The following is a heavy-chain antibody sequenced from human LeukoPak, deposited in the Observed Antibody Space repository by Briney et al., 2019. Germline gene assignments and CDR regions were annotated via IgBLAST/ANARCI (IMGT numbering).Heavy chain of an antibody. V-gene: IGHV3-66*01. CDR2: IYSGGST. J-gene: IGHJ4*02. CDR1: GFTVSSNN. D-gene: IGHD6-13*01. CDR3: ARASSWYRLFDY. Sequence: GGSLRLSCAASGFTVSSNNMSWVRQAPGKGLEWVSVIYSGGSTYYADSVKGRFTISRDNSKNTLYLQMNSLRAEDTAVYYCARASSWYRLFDYWGQGTLVTVSS.